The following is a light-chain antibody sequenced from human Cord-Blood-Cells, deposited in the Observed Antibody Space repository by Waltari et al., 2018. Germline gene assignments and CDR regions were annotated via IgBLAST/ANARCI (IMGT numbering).Light chain of an antibody. CDR3: AAWDDSLNGWV. V-gene: IGLV1-44*01. Sequence: QSVLTQPPSASGTPGQRVTISCSGSSSNIGSNTVNWYQQLPGTAPKLLICSINQRPSGVPARFSGSKSGTSASLAISGLQSEDEADYYCAAWDDSLNGWVFGGGTKLTVL. CDR2: SIN. CDR1: SSNIGSNT. J-gene: IGLJ3*02.